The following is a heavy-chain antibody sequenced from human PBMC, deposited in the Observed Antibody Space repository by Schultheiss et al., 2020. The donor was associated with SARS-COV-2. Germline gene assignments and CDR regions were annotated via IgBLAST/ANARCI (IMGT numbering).Heavy chain of an antibody. D-gene: IGHD3-10*01. V-gene: IGHV3-30*04. CDR1: GFTFSSYA. CDR3: AREGGTGGQLLWFGELYLNGMDV. Sequence: SCAASGFTFSSYAMHWVRQAPGKGLEWVAVISYDGSNKYYADSVKGRFTISRDNSKNTLYLQMNSLRAEDTALYYCAREGGTGGQLLWFGELYLNGMDVWGQGTTVTVSS. CDR2: ISYDGSNK. J-gene: IGHJ6*02.